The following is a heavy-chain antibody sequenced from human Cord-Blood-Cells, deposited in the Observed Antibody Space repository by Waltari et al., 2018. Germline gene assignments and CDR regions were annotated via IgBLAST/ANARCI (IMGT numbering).Heavy chain of an antibody. Sequence: QVQLQESGPGLVKPSETLSLTCTVSGGSISSYYWSWIRQPPGKGPEWIGYIYYSGSTNYNPALKGRVTIAVDTSKNQFSLKLSSVTAADTAVYYCARSSVPAVVGAFDIWGQVTMVTVSS. V-gene: IGHV4-59*01. CDR2: IYYSGST. D-gene: IGHD2-15*01. CDR1: GGSISSYY. CDR3: ARSSVPAVVGAFDI. J-gene: IGHJ3*02.